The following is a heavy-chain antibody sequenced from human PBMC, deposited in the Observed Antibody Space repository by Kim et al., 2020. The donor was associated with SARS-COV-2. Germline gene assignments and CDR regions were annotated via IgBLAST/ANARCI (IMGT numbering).Heavy chain of an antibody. J-gene: IGHJ5*02. D-gene: IGHD2-2*01. CDR2: IYYSGST. V-gene: IGHV4-30-4*01. Sequence: SETLSLTCTVSGGSISSGDYYWSWIRQPPGKGLEWIGYIYYSGSTYYNPSLKSRVTISVDTSKNQFSLKLSSVTAADTAVYYCARESGGGYCSSTSCRMRAWFDPWGQGTLVTVSS. CDR1: GGSISSGDYY. CDR3: ARESGGGYCSSTSCRMRAWFDP.